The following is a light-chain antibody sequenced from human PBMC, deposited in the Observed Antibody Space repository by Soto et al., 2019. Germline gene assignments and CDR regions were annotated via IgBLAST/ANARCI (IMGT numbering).Light chain of an antibody. CDR1: QSLLNSNGYNY. J-gene: IGKJ1*01. V-gene: IGKV2-28*01. CDR3: MQALQTVRT. Sequence: DIVMTQSPLSLPVTPGEPASISCRSSQSLLNSNGYNYVDWFLQKPGQSPQLLIFLASHRASGVPDRCSVSGSGTDVPLKISRVEAADVGVYYRMQALQTVRTYGQGTKVDIK. CDR2: LAS.